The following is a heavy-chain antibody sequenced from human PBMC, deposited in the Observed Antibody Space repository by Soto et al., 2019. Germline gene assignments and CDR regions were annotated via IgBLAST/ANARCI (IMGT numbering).Heavy chain of an antibody. Sequence: SVKVSCKASGGTFSIYGFSWVRQAPGQGPEWIEGIIPILTTPNYAQKFQGRVTIVADESTTTVYMELSSLKFEDTAVYYCATSVGIAPTGEDGLDVWGQGTSVTVSS. D-gene: IGHD2-8*02. J-gene: IGHJ6*02. CDR1: GGTFSIYG. CDR3: ATSVGIAPTGEDGLDV. CDR2: IIPILTTP. V-gene: IGHV1-69*13.